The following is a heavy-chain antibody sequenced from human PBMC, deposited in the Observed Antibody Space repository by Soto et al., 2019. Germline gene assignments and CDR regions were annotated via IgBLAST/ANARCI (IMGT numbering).Heavy chain of an antibody. Sequence: PGGSLRLSCAASGFTFANYGMNWVRQAPGKGLEWISSVSTSGGTYYADSVKGRFTISRDNSKNTLDVQLSSLRVEDTAVYYCAKGQTQGKVSPFDYWGQGTLVTVSS. CDR3: AKGQTQGKVSPFDY. CDR1: GFTFANYG. J-gene: IGHJ4*02. CDR2: VSTSGGT. V-gene: IGHV3-23*01.